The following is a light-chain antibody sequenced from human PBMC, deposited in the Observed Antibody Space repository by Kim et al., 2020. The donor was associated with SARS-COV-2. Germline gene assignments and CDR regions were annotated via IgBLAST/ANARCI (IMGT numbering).Light chain of an antibody. CDR2: GNN. CDR3: QSYDSSLSGYV. V-gene: IGLV1-40*01. J-gene: IGLJ1*01. CDR1: SSNIGAGYD. Sequence: RFTISCTGKSSNIGAGYDVHWYQQFPGTAPKLLIYGNNNRPSGVPDRFSGSKSGTSASLAITGLQAEDEADYYCQSYDSSLSGYVFGTGTKVTVL.